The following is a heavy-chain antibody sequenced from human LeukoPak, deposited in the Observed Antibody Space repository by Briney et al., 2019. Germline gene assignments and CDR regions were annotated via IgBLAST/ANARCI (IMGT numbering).Heavy chain of an antibody. CDR2: ISSSGSTI. D-gene: IGHD3-22*01. Sequence: PGGSLRLSFAASGFTFSDYYMSWIRQAPGKGLEWFSYISSSGSTIYYADSVKGRFTISRDNAKNSLYLQMNSLRAEDTAVYYCARGQMYYYDSSGYPTDYFDYWGQGTLVTVSS. CDR3: ARGQMYYYDSSGYPTDYFDY. V-gene: IGHV3-11*01. J-gene: IGHJ4*02. CDR1: GFTFSDYY.